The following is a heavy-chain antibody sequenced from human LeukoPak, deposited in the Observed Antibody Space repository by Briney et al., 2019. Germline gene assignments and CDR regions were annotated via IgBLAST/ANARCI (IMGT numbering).Heavy chain of an antibody. J-gene: IGHJ3*02. CDR3: ARPEGRDAFDI. CDR2: MNPNSGNT. Sequence: ASVKVSCTASGYTFTSYDINWVRQATGQGLEWMGWMNPNSGNTGYAQKFQGRVTITRNTSISTAYMELSSLRSEDTAVYYCARPEGRDAFDIWGQGTMVTVSS. CDR1: GYTFTSYD. V-gene: IGHV1-8*03.